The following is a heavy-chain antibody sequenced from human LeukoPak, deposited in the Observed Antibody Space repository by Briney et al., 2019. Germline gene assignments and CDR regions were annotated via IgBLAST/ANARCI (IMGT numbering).Heavy chain of an antibody. V-gene: IGHV1-2*02. CDR2: INPNSGGT. CDR1: GYTFTGYY. Sequence: ASVKVSCKASGYTFTGYYMHWVRQAPGQGLEWMGWINPNSGGTNYAQKFQGGVTMTRDPSISTAYMELSSLRSEDTAVYYCAREGVYYDSSGYYPSFDYWGQGTLVTVSS. CDR3: AREGVYYDSSGYYPSFDY. J-gene: IGHJ4*02. D-gene: IGHD3-22*01.